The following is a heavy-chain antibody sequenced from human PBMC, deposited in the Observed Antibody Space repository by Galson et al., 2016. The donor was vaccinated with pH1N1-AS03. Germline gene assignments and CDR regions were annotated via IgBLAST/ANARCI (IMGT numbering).Heavy chain of an antibody. D-gene: IGHD6-19*01. Sequence: SLRLSCAASGFIFSSDWMHWVRQVPGKGLVWVSRITSDGSSISYADAVKGRFTTSRDNAKNTLYLQMYSLRAEDTAVYHCARAMYTSGWYGMDVWGQGTTVTVSS. CDR3: ARAMYTSGWYGMDV. V-gene: IGHV3-74*01. CDR1: GFIFSSDW. J-gene: IGHJ6*02. CDR2: ITSDGSSI.